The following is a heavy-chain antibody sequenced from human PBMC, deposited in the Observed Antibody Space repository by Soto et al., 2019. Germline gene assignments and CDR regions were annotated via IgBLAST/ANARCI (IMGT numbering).Heavy chain of an antibody. J-gene: IGHJ4*02. V-gene: IGHV4-31*03. CDR1: GGSISSGGYY. CDR2: IYYSGST. CDR3: ARAVVVAATRLHFDY. Sequence: SETLSLTCTVSGGSISSGGYYWSWIRQHPGKGLEWIGYIYYSGSTYYNPSLKSRVTISVDTSKNQFSLKLSSVTAADTAVYYCARAVVVAATRLHFDYWGQGTLVTVSS. D-gene: IGHD2-15*01.